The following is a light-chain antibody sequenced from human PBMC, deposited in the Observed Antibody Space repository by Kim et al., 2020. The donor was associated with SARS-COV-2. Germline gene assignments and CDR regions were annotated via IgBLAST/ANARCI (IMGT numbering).Light chain of an antibody. CDR3: LLYYAGARV. Sequence: PGGTVTLTCASSTGAVTSGYYPNWFQQKPGQAPRALIYSTSYKHSWTPARFSGSLLGGKAALSLSGVQPEDEAEYYCLLYYAGARVFGGGTKLTVL. J-gene: IGLJ3*02. CDR2: STS. V-gene: IGLV7-43*01. CDR1: TGAVTSGYY.